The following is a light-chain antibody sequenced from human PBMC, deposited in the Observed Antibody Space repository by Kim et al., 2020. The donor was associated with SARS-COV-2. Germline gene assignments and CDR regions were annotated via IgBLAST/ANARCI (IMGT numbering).Light chain of an antibody. CDR3: QQYNFYPYT. CDR1: QCVRSG. V-gene: IGKV1-5*03. Sequence: SATLRDRGRLTCGASQCVRSGLAGYQQRPGKAPHLLIYKASGLQSGVPSRFSGSGSGTEFTLTISSRQPDDFATYYCQQYNFYPYTFGQGTKLEI. CDR2: KAS. J-gene: IGKJ2*01.